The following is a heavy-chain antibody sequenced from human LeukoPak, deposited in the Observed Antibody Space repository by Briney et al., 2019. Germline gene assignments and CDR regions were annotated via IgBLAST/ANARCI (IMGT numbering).Heavy chain of an antibody. V-gene: IGHV4-30-4*08. D-gene: IGHD2-2*01. J-gene: IGHJ4*02. CDR3: ARGSTVPAAIPHFDY. CDR1: GGSISSGDYY. Sequence: SQTLSLTCTVSGGSISSGDYYWSWIRQPPGKGLEWIGYIYYGGSTYYNPSLKSRVTISVDTSKNQFSLKLSSVTAADTAVYYCARGSTVPAAIPHFDYWGQGTLVTVSS. CDR2: IYYGGST.